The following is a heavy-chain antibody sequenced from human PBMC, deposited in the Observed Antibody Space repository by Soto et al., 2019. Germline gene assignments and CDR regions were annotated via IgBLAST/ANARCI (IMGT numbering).Heavy chain of an antibody. CDR1: GFTFSSYA. J-gene: IGHJ4*02. D-gene: IGHD3-9*01. CDR2: ISASGDST. CDR3: AKDDDILAGSFDY. Sequence: GGSLRLSCAVSGFTFSSYAMSWVRQAPGKGLEWVSVISASGDSTYYADSVKGRFTTSRDNSKNTLYQQMNSLRAEDTAVYYCAKDDDILAGSFDYWGQGTLVTVSS. V-gene: IGHV3-23*01.